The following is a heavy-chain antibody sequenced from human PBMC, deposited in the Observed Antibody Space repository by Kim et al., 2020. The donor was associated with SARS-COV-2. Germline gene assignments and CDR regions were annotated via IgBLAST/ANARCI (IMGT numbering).Heavy chain of an antibody. Sequence: GGSLRLSCAASGFIFDDYAMHWVRQAPGKGLEWVSGISRSSGNIDYADSVKGRFTISRDNAKNSLYLQMNSLRVEDTALYYCAKDRYYYGSGSYGPNYYHYGMDVWGQGTTVTVSS. CDR3: AKDRYYYGSGSYGPNYYHYGMDV. V-gene: IGHV3-9*01. J-gene: IGHJ6*02. CDR2: ISRSSGNI. D-gene: IGHD3-10*01. CDR1: GFIFDDYA.